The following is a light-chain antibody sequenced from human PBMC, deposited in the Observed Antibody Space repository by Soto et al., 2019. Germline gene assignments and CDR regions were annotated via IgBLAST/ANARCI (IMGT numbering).Light chain of an antibody. CDR1: SSDIGSYDL. Sequence: QSALTQPASVSGSPGQSITISCTGTSSDIGSYDLVSWYQQHPGTAPKLIIYEVTKRPSGVSTRFSGSKSGNTASLTISGLPAVDEADYYCCSYTSSSTLVFGGGTKLTVL. V-gene: IGLV2-14*02. CDR2: EVT. CDR3: CSYTSSSTLV. J-gene: IGLJ2*01.